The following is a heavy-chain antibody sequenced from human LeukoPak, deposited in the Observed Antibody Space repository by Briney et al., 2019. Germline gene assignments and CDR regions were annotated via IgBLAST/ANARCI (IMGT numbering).Heavy chain of an antibody. CDR1: GGSISSYY. Sequence: SETLSLTCTVSGGSISSYYWSWIRQPPGKGLEWIGYIYYSGSTNYNPSLKSRVTISVETSKNQFSLKLSSVTTADTAVYYCARLYGNFQNYYDYWGQGTLVTVSS. D-gene: IGHD1-7*01. CDR2: IYYSGST. J-gene: IGHJ4*02. V-gene: IGHV4-59*12. CDR3: ARLYGNFQNYYDY.